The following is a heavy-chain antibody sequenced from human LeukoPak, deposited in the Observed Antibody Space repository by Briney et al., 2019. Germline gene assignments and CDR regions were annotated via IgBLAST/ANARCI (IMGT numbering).Heavy chain of an antibody. Sequence: PGGSLRLSCAASGFTFSSYGMSWVRQAPGKGLEWVAFIRYDGSNKYYADSVKGRFTISRDNSKNTLYLQMNSLRAEDTAVYYCATRGVVGAKTVTGGNWFDPWGQGTLVTVSS. D-gene: IGHD1-26*01. CDR1: GFTFSSYG. V-gene: IGHV3-30*02. CDR3: ATRGVVGAKTVTGGNWFDP. CDR2: IRYDGSNK. J-gene: IGHJ5*02.